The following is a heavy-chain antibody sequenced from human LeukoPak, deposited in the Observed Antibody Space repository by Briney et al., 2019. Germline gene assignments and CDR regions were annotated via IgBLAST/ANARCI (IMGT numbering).Heavy chain of an antibody. CDR2: MKQDGSEK. J-gene: IGHJ4*02. CDR3: ARIYCSSTNCYRHFDY. Sequence: GGSLRLSCTASGFTSGTYWMTWVRQAPGKGLEWVANMKQDGSEKYYVDSVKGRFTISRDNAKNSLYLQMNSLRAEDTAVYYCARIYCSSTNCYRHFDYWGQGTLVTVSS. V-gene: IGHV3-7*01. D-gene: IGHD2-2*01. CDR1: GFTSGTYW.